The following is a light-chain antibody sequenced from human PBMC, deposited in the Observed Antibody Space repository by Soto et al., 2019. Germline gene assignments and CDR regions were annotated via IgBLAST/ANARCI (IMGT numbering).Light chain of an antibody. CDR3: QQFNNYSTT. V-gene: IGKV1D-13*01. Sequence: AIQLTQSPSSLSASVGDRVTITCRASQGISSALAWYQQKPGKAPKLLIYDASSLESGVPSRFSGSGSGTDFTLTISSLQPEDFATYYCQQFNNYSTTFGQGTRLEIK. J-gene: IGKJ5*01. CDR1: QGISSA. CDR2: DAS.